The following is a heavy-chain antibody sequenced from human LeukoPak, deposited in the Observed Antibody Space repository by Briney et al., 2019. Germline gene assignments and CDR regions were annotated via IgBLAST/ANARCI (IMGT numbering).Heavy chain of an antibody. Sequence: GGSLRLSCAASGFTFSAYVMEWVRQAPGKGLEWVAFIRYDGSNKFYADSVKGRFTISRDNSKNTLFLQMNNLRAEDTAVYYCAKVPLRDDTGSYFDYWGQGTLVTVSS. CDR1: GFTFSAYV. CDR3: AKVPLRDDTGSYFDY. CDR2: IRYDGSNK. D-gene: IGHD1-26*01. J-gene: IGHJ4*02. V-gene: IGHV3-30*02.